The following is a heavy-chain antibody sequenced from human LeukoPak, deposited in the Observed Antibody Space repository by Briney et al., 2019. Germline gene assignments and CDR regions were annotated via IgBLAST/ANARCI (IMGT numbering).Heavy chain of an antibody. CDR2: ISGSGGST. J-gene: IGHJ4*03. V-gene: IGHV3-23*01. D-gene: IGHD3-10*01. CDR3: AKDPDYYGSGSSGDY. Sequence: GGPLRLSCAASGFTFSSYAMSWVRQAPGKGLEWVSAISGSGGSTYYADSAKGRFTISRDNSKNTLYLQMNSLRAEDTAVYYCAKDPDYYGSGSSGDYWGQGTTVTVSS. CDR1: GFTFSSYA.